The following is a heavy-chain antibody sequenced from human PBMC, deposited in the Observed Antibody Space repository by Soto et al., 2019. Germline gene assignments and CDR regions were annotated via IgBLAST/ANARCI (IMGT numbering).Heavy chain of an antibody. CDR3: AGERVGRNWTDDGDY. CDR2: IIPIFGTA. CDR1: GGTFSSYA. J-gene: IGHJ4*02. D-gene: IGHD1-1*01. Sequence: QVQLVQSGAEVKKPGSSVKVSCKASGGTFSSYAISWVRQAPGQGLEWMGGIIPIFGTANYAQTFQGRDRIPAAESTSTAYMELGSRRSEDAAVYFCAGERVGRNWTDDGDYWGQGTLVTVSS. V-gene: IGHV1-69*01.